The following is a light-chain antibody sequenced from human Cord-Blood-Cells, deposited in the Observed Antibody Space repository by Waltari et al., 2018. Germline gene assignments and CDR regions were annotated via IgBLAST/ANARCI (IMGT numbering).Light chain of an antibody. V-gene: IGKV1-39*01. Sequence: DIQMTKSPSSLSASVGDRVTITCRASQSISSYLNWYQQKPGKAPKLLTYVASSLQSGVPSRFSGSGSGTDFTLTISSLQPEDFATYYCQQSYSTPWTFGQGTKVEIK. CDR3: QQSYSTPWT. CDR1: QSISSY. J-gene: IGKJ1*01. CDR2: VAS.